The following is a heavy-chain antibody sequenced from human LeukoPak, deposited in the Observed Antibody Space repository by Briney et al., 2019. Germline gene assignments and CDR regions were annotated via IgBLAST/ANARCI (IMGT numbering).Heavy chain of an antibody. D-gene: IGHD3-22*01. Sequence: GGSLRLSCAASGFTFSSYGMSWVRQAPGKGLEWVSAISGSGGSTYYADSVKGRFTISRDNSKNTLYLQMNSLRAEDTAVYYCARGDSRGYYYTSGFDPWGQGTLVTVSS. J-gene: IGHJ5*02. CDR2: ISGSGGST. CDR1: GFTFSSYG. V-gene: IGHV3-23*01. CDR3: ARGDSRGYYYTSGFDP.